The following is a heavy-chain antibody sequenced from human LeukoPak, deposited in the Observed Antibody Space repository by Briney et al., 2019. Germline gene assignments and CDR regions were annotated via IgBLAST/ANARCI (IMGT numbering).Heavy chain of an antibody. CDR3: ARGGTTGTTKSRFDP. CDR1: GGTFSSYA. Sequence: SVKVSCKASGGTFSSYAISWVRQAPGQGLEWMGGIIPIFGTANYAQKFQGRVTITADESTSTAYMELSSLRSEDTAVYYCARGGTTGTTKSRFDPWGQGTLVTVSS. J-gene: IGHJ5*02. CDR2: IIPIFGTA. D-gene: IGHD1-1*01. V-gene: IGHV1-69*13.